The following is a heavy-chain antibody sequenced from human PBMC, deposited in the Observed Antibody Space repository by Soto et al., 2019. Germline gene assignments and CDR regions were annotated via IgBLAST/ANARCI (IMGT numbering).Heavy chain of an antibody. V-gene: IGHV1-18*01. J-gene: IGHJ4*02. CDR2: ISTYNGNT. CDR1: GYTFTTYG. D-gene: IGHD2-21*02. CDR3: ARDGGYCGGDCYLYYFDY. Sequence: QVQLVQSGAEVKKPGASVKVSCKASGYTFTTYGISWVRQAPGQGLEWMGWISTYNGNTNYAQKLQGRVTMTTDTSKSTAYMELRSLRSDDTAVYYCARDGGYCGGDCYLYYFDYWGQGTLVTVSS.